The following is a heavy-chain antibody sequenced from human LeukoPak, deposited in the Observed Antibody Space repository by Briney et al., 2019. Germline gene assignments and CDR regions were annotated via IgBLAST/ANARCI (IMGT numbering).Heavy chain of an antibody. J-gene: IGHJ6*03. D-gene: IGHD3-10*01. Sequence: ASVKVSCKPSKYTFTTSYMHWVRQAPGQGLEWMGMITPSGGTIRYAQNFQGRITVIRDTSTSTVYMELSSLRSEDTAVYYCARDPGITMVRGVKDYYMDVWGKGTTVTVSS. CDR1: KYTFTTSY. CDR2: ITPSGGTI. V-gene: IGHV1-46*01. CDR3: ARDPGITMVRGVKDYYMDV.